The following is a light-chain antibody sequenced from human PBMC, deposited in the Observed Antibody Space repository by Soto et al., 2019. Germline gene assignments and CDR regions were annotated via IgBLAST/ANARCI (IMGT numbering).Light chain of an antibody. V-gene: IGKV3-20*01. CDR1: QSVSSF. CDR3: HQFASSPQT. CDR2: GVS. Sequence: ERVLTQSLGTLSLSPGERATLSCRASQSVSSFLAWYQQKPGQAPRLLIYGVSSRATGIPDRFSGSGSGTDFTLTVSSLEPEDFAVYYCHQFASSPQTFGQGTKV. J-gene: IGKJ1*01.